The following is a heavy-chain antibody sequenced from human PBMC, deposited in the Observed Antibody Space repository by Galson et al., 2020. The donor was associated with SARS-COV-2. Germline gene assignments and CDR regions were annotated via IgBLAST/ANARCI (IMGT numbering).Heavy chain of an antibody. Sequence: SETLSLTCTISGGSISNYYWSWIRQPPGKGLEWIGYIYYSGRTNYNPSLKSRVTISVDPSKNQFSLKLRSVTAADTAVYYCAKESGYSNYVDYWGQGTLVTVSS. CDR1: GGSISNYY. D-gene: IGHD4-4*01. CDR2: IYYSGRT. V-gene: IGHV4-59*01. CDR3: AKESGYSNYVDY. J-gene: IGHJ4*02.